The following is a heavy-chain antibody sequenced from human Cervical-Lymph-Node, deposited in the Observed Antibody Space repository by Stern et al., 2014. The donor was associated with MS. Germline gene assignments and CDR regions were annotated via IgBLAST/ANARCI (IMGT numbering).Heavy chain of an antibody. D-gene: IGHD1-1*01. V-gene: IGHV3-53*01. Sequence: VQLVESGGGVIQPGGSLRLSCTASGFTVSRDYMPWVRQAPGKGLEWVSLITNGGSTFYTDSVKGRFTISRDESKNTVYLHMTSLRAEDTAMYYCARDTSSPERSDWWGQGTLVTVSS. CDR3: ARDTSSPERSDW. J-gene: IGHJ4*02. CDR2: ITNGGST. CDR1: GFTVSRDY.